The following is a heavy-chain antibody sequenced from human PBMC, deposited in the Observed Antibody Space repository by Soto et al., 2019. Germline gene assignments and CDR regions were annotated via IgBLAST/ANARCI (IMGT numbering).Heavy chain of an antibody. Sequence: GGSLRLSCAASGFTFSSYGMHWVRQAPGKGLEWVAVISYDGSNKYYADSVKGRFTISRDNSKNTLYLQMNSLRAEDTAVYYCAKRWEPLLGVEPHDYGDYGPLVTTPNFDYWGQGTLVTVSS. D-gene: IGHD4-17*01. CDR3: AKRWEPLLGVEPHDYGDYGPLVTTPNFDY. V-gene: IGHV3-30*18. CDR1: GFTFSSYG. CDR2: ISYDGSNK. J-gene: IGHJ4*02.